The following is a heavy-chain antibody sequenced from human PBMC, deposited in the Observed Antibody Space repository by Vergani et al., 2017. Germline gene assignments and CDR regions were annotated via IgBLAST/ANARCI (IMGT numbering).Heavy chain of an antibody. Sequence: QVQLVESGGGVVQPGGSLRLSCAASGFTFRSYGMHWVRQAPGKGLEWVAFIRYDGSNKYYADSVKGRFTISRDNSKNTLYLQMNSLRAEDTAVYYCAKEDLAYCGGDCYSDYWGQGTLVTVSS. J-gene: IGHJ4*02. CDR3: AKEDLAYCGGDCYSDY. V-gene: IGHV3-30*02. D-gene: IGHD2-21*02. CDR1: GFTFRSYG. CDR2: IRYDGSNK.